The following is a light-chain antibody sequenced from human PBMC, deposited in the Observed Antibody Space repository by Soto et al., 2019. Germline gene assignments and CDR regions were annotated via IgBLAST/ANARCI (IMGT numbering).Light chain of an antibody. J-gene: IGLJ2*01. V-gene: IGLV2-23*02. Sequence: QSALTQPASLSGSPGQSITISCTGTSSDVGSYNLVSWYQQHPGKAPKLVTYEVSKRPSGVSNRFSGSKSGNSASLTISGLQAEDEADYYCCSYAGSSTYVVFGGGTKVTVL. CDR1: SSDVGSYNL. CDR2: EVS. CDR3: CSYAGSSTYVV.